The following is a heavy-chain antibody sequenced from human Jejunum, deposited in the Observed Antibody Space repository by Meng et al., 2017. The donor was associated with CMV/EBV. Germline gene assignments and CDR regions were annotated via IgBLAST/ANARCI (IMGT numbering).Heavy chain of an antibody. V-gene: IGHV3-48*03. CDR3: VRLHLAAVYS. CDR2: ITGGGNTI. Sequence: CIASGFTFSSSEMNWVRQAPGKGLEWVAYITGGGNTIYYADSVKGRFTISRDNAKSSLYLQMSSLRAEDAAVYYCVRLHLAAVYSWGQGALVTVSS. D-gene: IGHD6-19*01. CDR1: GFTFSSSE. J-gene: IGHJ5*02.